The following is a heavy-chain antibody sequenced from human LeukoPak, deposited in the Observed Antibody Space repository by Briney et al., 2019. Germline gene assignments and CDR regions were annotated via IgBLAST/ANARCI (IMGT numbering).Heavy chain of an antibody. D-gene: IGHD6-19*01. CDR2: IYYSGST. J-gene: IGHJ4*02. CDR1: GGSIGTYY. CDR3: ASETTGLSGYSSGLDY. Sequence: SETLSLTCTVSGGSIGTYYWSWIRQPPGKGLEWIGSIYYSGSTYYNPSLKSRVTISVDTSKNQFSLKLSSVTAADTAVYYCASETTGLSGYSSGLDYWGQGTLVTVSS. V-gene: IGHV4-59*12.